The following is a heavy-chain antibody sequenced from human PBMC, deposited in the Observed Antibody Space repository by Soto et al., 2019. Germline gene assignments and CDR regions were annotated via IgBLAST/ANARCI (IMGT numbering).Heavy chain of an antibody. CDR1: GFTFRGYS. CDR2: ITGTGTFM. D-gene: IGHD2-8*01. Sequence: EVQLAESGGGLVKPGESLKLSCAASGFTFRGYSMAWVRQTPGKGLEWLSSITGTGTFMYYADSVRGRFTISRDNGKNTLNLQMSGLRAEDTAIYYCGRYMSCTEGVCYTGGLDVWGQGTTVTVSS. V-gene: IGHV3-21*02. J-gene: IGHJ6*02. CDR3: GRYMSCTEGVCYTGGLDV.